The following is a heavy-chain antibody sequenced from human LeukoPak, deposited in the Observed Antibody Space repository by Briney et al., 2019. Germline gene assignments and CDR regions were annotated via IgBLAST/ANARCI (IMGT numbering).Heavy chain of an antibody. Sequence: SETLSLTCTVSGGSISSSSYYWGWIRQPPGKGLQWIGLIYYTGSTFFNPSLKSRVTISLDTSKNQFSLKLSSVTAADTALYYCARLQYSSSSANFDYWGQGTLVTVSS. CDR2: IYYTGST. J-gene: IGHJ4*02. V-gene: IGHV4-39*07. CDR3: ARLQYSSSSANFDY. D-gene: IGHD6-6*01. CDR1: GGSISSSSYY.